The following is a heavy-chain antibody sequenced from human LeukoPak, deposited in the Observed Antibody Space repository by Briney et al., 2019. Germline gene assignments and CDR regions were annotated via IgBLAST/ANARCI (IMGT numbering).Heavy chain of an antibody. V-gene: IGHV4-39*01. CDR3: ARRPASSWYNS. CDR2: IYYIGTT. D-gene: IGHD6-13*01. CDR1: GGSTNSNVDY. Sequence: SETLSLTCTVSGGSTNSNVDYWGRIRQPPGKPLEFIGNIYYIGTTYYNPSLKSRVSISIDTSKNQFSLRLTSVTAADTAVYYCARRPASSWYNSWGQGTLVTVSS. J-gene: IGHJ5*02.